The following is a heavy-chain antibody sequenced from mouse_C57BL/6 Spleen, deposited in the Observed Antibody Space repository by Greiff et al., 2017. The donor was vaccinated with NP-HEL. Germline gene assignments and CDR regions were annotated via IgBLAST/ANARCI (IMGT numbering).Heavy chain of an antibody. CDR1: GYTFTSYW. V-gene: IGHV1-59*01. D-gene: IGHD4-1*02. CDR3: ARSNWEAY. J-gene: IGHJ3*01. CDR2: IDPSDSYT. Sequence: VQLQQPGAELVRPGTSVKLSCKASGYTFTSYWMHWVKQRPGQGLEWIGVIDPSDSYTNYNQKFKGKATLTVDTSSSTAYMQLSSLTSEDSAVYYCARSNWEAYWGQGTLVTVSA.